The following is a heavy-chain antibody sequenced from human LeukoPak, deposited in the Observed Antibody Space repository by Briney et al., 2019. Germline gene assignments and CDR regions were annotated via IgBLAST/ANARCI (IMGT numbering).Heavy chain of an antibody. Sequence: PSETLSLTCTVSGGSISSSSYYWGWIRQPPGKGLEWIGSNYYSGSTYYNPSLKSRVTISVDTSKNQFSLKLSSVTAADTAVYYCARISPGGSQDYWGQGTLVTVSS. J-gene: IGHJ4*02. CDR1: GGSISSSSYY. CDR3: ARISPGGSQDY. D-gene: IGHD1-26*01. V-gene: IGHV4-39*01. CDR2: NYYSGST.